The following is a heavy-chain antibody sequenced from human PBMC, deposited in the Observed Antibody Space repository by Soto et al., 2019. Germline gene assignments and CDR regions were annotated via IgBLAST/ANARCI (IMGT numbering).Heavy chain of an antibody. CDR1: GFSFSDYY. J-gene: IGHJ5*02. CDR2: ISTLGTTI. D-gene: IGHD2-15*01. V-gene: IGHV3-11*01. Sequence: GGSLRLSCAASGFSFSDYYMSWIRQAPGKGLEWVSYISTLGTTIYYADSVKGRFTISRDNAKNSLYLQVNSLRAVDTAMYYCARVRYCSGGICRNWFDPWGQGTLVTVSS. CDR3: ARVRYCSGGICRNWFDP.